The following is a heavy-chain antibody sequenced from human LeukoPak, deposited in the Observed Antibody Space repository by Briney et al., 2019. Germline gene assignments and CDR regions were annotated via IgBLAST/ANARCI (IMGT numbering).Heavy chain of an antibody. V-gene: IGHV3-21*01. CDR3: ARDRTVKVVPAAEIDY. D-gene: IGHD2-2*01. CDR1: GFTFSNYV. Sequence: GGSLRLSCAASGFTFSNYVMSWVRQAPGKGLGWVSSISSSSSYIYYADSVKGRFTISRDNAKNSLYLQMNSLRAEDTAVYYCARDRTVKVVPAAEIDYWGQGTLVTVSS. J-gene: IGHJ4*02. CDR2: ISSSSSYI.